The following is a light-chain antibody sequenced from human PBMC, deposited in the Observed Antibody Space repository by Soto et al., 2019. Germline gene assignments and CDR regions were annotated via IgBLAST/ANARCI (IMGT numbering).Light chain of an antibody. CDR2: GNR. J-gene: IGLJ3*02. CDR3: QAYDYSLTAFV. V-gene: IGLV1-40*01. CDR1: NSNLGAGYD. Sequence: QSVRTQPPSVSWAPGQRVTISCTGNNSNLGAGYDVHWYQQLPGAAPKLVIFGNRNRPSGVPERFSGSKSGTSASLAITGLQAEDEADYYCQAYDYSLTAFVFGGGTQLTVL.